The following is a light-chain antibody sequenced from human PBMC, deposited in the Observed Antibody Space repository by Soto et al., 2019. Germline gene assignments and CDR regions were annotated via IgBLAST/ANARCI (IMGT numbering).Light chain of an antibody. J-gene: IGLJ1*01. CDR2: DVS. Sequence: QSALTQPASVSGSPGQSITISCTGTSSDVGGYNYVSWYQQHPGKAPKLMIDDVSNRPSGVSNRFSGSKSGNTASLTISGLQAEDEADYYCSSYTSCSTLLYVFGTWTQLTVL. CDR1: SSDVGGYNY. CDR3: SSYTSCSTLLYV. V-gene: IGLV2-14*01.